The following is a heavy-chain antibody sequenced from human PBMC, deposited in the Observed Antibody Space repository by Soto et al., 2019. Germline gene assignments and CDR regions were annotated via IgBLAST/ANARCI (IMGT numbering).Heavy chain of an antibody. D-gene: IGHD2-2*01. J-gene: IGHJ4*02. CDR3: ARAECSSINCYSHFDF. Sequence: GGSLRLSCAASGFTFSSFAMHWVRQAPGKGLEYVSAISSNGHNTYYADSVKGRFTISRDNSKNTLSLQMGSLRTEDMAVYYCARAECSSINCYSHFDFWGQGTLVTVSS. CDR2: ISSNGHNT. CDR1: GFTFSSFA. V-gene: IGHV3-64*02.